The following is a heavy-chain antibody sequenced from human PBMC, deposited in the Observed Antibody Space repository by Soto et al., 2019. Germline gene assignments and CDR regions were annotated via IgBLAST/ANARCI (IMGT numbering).Heavy chain of an antibody. CDR2: IVVGSGNT. Sequence: SVKGSCNASGFTFTSSAVQWVRQARGQRLEWIGWIVVGSGNTNYAQKFQERVTITRDMSTSTAYMELSSLRSEDTAVYYCAAGGSSHPYYFYGMDVWGQGTTVTASS. D-gene: IGHD6-6*01. CDR1: GFTFTSSA. CDR3: AAGGSSHPYYFYGMDV. J-gene: IGHJ6*02. V-gene: IGHV1-58*01.